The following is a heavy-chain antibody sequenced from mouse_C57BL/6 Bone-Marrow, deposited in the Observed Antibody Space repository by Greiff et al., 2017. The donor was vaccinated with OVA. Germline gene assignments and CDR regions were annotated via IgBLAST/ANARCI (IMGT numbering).Heavy chain of an antibody. CDR1: GFTFSSYA. Sequence: DVQLVESGEGLVKPGGSLKLSCAASGFTFSSYAMSWVRQTPEKRLEWVAYISSGGDYIYYADTVKGRFTISRDNARNTLYLQMSSLKSEDTAMYYCTRDYYGSSWYFDVWGTGTTVTGSS. D-gene: IGHD1-1*01. V-gene: IGHV5-9-1*02. CDR2: ISSGGDYI. CDR3: TRDYYGSSWYFDV. J-gene: IGHJ1*03.